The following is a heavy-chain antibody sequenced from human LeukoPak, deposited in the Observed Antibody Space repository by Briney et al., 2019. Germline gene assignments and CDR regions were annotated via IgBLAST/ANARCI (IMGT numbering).Heavy chain of an antibody. CDR1: GFTFSTCG. D-gene: IGHD1-26*01. J-gene: IGHJ4*02. Sequence: GGTLRLSCVVSGFTFSTCGMHWVRQAPGKGLEWLTFIRHDGTEKYYADFVKGRFTISGDNSSNTLYLQVNPLGPGDPGVYYCARLMVGQAGVGPTHFDYWGQGTLVSVSS. CDR3: ARLMVGQAGVGPTHFDY. V-gene: IGHV3-30*02. CDR2: IRHDGTEK.